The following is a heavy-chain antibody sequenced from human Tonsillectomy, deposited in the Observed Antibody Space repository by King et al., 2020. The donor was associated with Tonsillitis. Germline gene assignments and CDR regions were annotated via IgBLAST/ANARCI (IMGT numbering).Heavy chain of an antibody. CDR2: ISYDGSNK. CDR3: ARDRVPDYYDGSGYLTWFDP. Sequence: VQLVESGGGVVQPGRSLRLSCAASGFTFVGYALHWVRQAPGKGLEWVAFISYDGSNKYYADSVKGRFTISRDNSKNTPYLQMNSLRAEDTAVYYCARDRVPDYYDGSGYLTWFDPWGQGTLVTVSS. V-gene: IGHV3-30-3*01. J-gene: IGHJ5*02. CDR1: GFTFVGYA. D-gene: IGHD3-22*01.